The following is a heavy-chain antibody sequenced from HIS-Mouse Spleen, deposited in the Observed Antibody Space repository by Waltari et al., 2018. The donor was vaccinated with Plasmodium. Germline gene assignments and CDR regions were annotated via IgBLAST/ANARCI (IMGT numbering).Heavy chain of an antibody. D-gene: IGHD6-13*01. V-gene: IGHV1-2*02. Sequence: QVQLVQSGAEVKKPGASVKVSCKASGYTFTGYYMPLVRQAPGQGLEWMGWSNPSSGGTNYAQKFQVRVTMTRDTSISTAYMELSRLRSDDTAVYYCARVLGYKAAAGTFVEYFQHWGQGTLVTVSS. CDR3: ARVLGYKAAAGTFVEYFQH. J-gene: IGHJ1*01. CDR2: SNPSSGGT. CDR1: GYTFTGYY.